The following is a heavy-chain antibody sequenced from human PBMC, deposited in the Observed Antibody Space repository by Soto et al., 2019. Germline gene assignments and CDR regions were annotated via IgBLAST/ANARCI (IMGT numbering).Heavy chain of an antibody. Sequence: GGSLRLSCAASGFTFSNYAMTWVRQAPGKGLEWVSGVTRGGSAYYADSVKGRFAISRDNSKNTVFLQMNSLRAEDTAIYYCAKDDCSICNGPAYNFDMDVWGQGTTVTVSS. CDR1: GFTFSNYA. V-gene: IGHV3-23*01. CDR2: VTRGGSA. D-gene: IGHD2-15*01. J-gene: IGHJ6*02. CDR3: AKDDCSICNGPAYNFDMDV.